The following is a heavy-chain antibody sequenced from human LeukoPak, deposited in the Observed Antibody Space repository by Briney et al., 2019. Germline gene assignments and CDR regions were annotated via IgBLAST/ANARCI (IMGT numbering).Heavy chain of an antibody. CDR3: AKDHRDGDYPYYYYGMDV. Sequence: PGGSLKLSCAASGFTFSSYGMHWVRQAPGKGLEWVAVISYDGSNKYYADSVKGRFTISRDNSKNTLYLQMNSLRAEDTAVYYCAKDHRDGDYPYYYYGMDVWGQGTTVTVSS. V-gene: IGHV3-30*18. D-gene: IGHD4-17*01. J-gene: IGHJ6*02. CDR1: GFTFSSYG. CDR2: ISYDGSNK.